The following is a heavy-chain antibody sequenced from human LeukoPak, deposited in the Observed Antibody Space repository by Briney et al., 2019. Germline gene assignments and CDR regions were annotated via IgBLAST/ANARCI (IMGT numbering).Heavy chain of an antibody. J-gene: IGHJ4*02. CDR3: ARQTFGDLYFDS. D-gene: IGHD3-10*01. CDR1: GGSISSGSYY. CDR2: IYVGGST. V-gene: IGHV4-61*02. Sequence: SETLSLTCTVSGGSISSGSYYWSWLRQPAGKGLEWIGRIYVGGSTKYNPSLKGRVTISVNTSKNQFSLKVTSVTAADTAVYYCARQTFGDLYFDSWGQGTLVIVSS.